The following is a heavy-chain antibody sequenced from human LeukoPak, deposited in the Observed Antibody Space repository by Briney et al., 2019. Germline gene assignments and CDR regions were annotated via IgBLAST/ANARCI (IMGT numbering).Heavy chain of an antibody. CDR2: IYHSGST. Sequence: PSETLSLTCTVSVDSISSYYWSCIRQSPGKGLEWIGYIYHSGSTNYNPSLKSRVTISIDTSKNQFSLKLSSVTAADTAVYYGARDSGSGSWYDYWGQGTLVTVSS. D-gene: IGHD6-13*01. V-gene: IGHV4-59*01. J-gene: IGHJ4*02. CDR1: VDSISSYY. CDR3: ARDSGSGSWYDY.